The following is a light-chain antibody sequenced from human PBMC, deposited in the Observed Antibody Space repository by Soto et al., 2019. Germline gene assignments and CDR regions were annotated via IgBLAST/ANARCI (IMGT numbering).Light chain of an antibody. CDR1: SSNIGAGYD. Sequence: QAVVTQPPSVSGAPGQRVTISCTGSSSNIGAGYDVHWYQQLPGTVPKLLIYGSTNRPSGVPDRFSGSKSGASASLAITGLQAEDEADYYCQSYDTSPSGWVFGGGTKVTVL. V-gene: IGLV1-40*03. CDR3: QSYDTSPSGWV. CDR2: GST. J-gene: IGLJ3*02.